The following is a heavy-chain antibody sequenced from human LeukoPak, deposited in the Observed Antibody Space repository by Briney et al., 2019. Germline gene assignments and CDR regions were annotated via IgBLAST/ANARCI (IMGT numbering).Heavy chain of an antibody. CDR3: ARADRSGYFGNVVAFDI. V-gene: IGHV4-61*02. Sequence: SQTLSLTCTVSGGSINRGSYSWTWIRQPAGKGLEWIGRIHNSGSTDYTPSLKSRVTTLIDTSKNQFFLKLTSVTAADTAVYYCARADRSGYFGNVVAFDIWGQGTMVTVSS. CDR2: IHNSGST. CDR1: GGSINRGSYS. J-gene: IGHJ3*02. D-gene: IGHD3-22*01.